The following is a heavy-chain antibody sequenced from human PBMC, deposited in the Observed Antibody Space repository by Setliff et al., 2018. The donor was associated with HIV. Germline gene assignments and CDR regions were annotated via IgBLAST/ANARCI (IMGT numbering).Heavy chain of an antibody. CDR1: GFTFSSYS. V-gene: IGHV3-21*01. CDR2: ISSSGSYI. Sequence: GGSLRLSCAASGFTFSSYSMNWVRQAPGKGLEWVSSISSSGSYIYYADSVKGRFTISRDNAKNSLYLQMNSLRAEDTAVYYGARACGRDIVVVPEATGGDVWGQGTTVTVSS. J-gene: IGHJ6*02. CDR3: ARACGRDIVVVPEATGGDV. D-gene: IGHD2-2*01.